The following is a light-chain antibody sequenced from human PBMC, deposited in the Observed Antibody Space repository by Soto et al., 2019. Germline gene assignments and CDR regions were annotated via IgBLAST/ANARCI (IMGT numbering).Light chain of an antibody. Sequence: SYELTQPPSVSVSPGQTASISCSGRKLGDNYVSWYQQRPGQSPLLVIYQDTKRPSGISERFSGSNSGNTATLTISGTQAVDEADYYCQTWDSSTAVFGGGTKVTVL. J-gene: IGLJ3*02. V-gene: IGLV3-1*01. CDR3: QTWDSSTAV. CDR2: QDT. CDR1: KLGDNY.